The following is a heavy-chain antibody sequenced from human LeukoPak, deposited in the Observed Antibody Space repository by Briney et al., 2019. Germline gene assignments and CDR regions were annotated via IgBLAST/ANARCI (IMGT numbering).Heavy chain of an antibody. CDR1: GYSFTNYW. CDR3: ARPNVMVRGVIDWFDP. D-gene: IGHD3-10*01. V-gene: IGHV5-51*01. J-gene: IGHJ5*02. CDR2: IYPGDSDT. Sequence: GESLKISCKGSGYSFTNYWIGWVRQMPGKGLEWMGIIYPGDSDTRYSPSFQGQVTISADKSISTAYLQWSSLKASDTAMYYCARPNVMVRGVIDWFDPWGQGTLVTVSS.